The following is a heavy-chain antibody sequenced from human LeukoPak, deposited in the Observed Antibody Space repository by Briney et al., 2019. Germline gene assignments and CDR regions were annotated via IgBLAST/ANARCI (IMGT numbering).Heavy chain of an antibody. CDR3: ARRTAAGPFDY. CDR2: ISDSGSHV. V-gene: IGHV3-21*01. CDR1: GFDFRSYV. Sequence: PGESLTLSCAASGFDFRSYVVNWVRHATGKGLEWVSSISDSGSHVKYADSVTGRFSVSRDNAKSSLYLEMNSLRGEDTAVYYCARRTAAGPFDYWGQGTLVTVSS. J-gene: IGHJ4*02. D-gene: IGHD6-13*01.